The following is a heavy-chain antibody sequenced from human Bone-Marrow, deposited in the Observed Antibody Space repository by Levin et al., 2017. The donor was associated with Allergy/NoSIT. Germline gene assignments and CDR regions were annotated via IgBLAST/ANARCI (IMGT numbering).Heavy chain of an antibody. CDR3: ARDPHGGNYNDL. J-gene: IGHJ5*02. CDR2: IYHTGST. D-gene: IGHD4-23*01. Sequence: SETLSLTCTVSGASISSGYWSWIRQLPGKGLEWIGYIYHTGSTSYYNPSLKSRVTISVDTSKNQFSLKLTSVTAADTAVYFCARDPHGGNYNDLWGQGTLVTVSS. CDR1: GASISSGY. V-gene: IGHV4-31*03.